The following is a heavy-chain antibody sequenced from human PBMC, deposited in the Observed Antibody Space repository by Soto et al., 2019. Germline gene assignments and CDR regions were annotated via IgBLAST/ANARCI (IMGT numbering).Heavy chain of an antibody. CDR2: ISGSGRST. D-gene: IGHD2-21*02. CDR1: GFTFSSYA. J-gene: IGHJ4*02. CDR3: AKRLNTYYFDY. V-gene: IGHV3-23*01. Sequence: PGGSLRLSCATSGFTFSSYAMSWVRQAPGKGLEWVSAISGSGRSTYHADSVKGRFTISRDNSQNTLYLQMRSLRAEDTAVYYCAKRLNTYYFDYWGQGTLVTVSS.